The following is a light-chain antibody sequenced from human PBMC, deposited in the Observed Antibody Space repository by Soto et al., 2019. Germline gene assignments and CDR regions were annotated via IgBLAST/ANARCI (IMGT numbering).Light chain of an antibody. CDR2: GAY. CDR1: QSVSSN. CDR3: QQYNIWPPIT. V-gene: IGKV3-15*01. J-gene: IGKJ5*01. Sequence: EIMMTQSPSTLSVSPGERATLSCRAGQSVSSNLAWYQQKPGQAPRLLIYGAYTRAAGVPARFSGSGSGTEFTLTITSLRSEDIALYYCQQYNIWPPITFGQGTRLEI.